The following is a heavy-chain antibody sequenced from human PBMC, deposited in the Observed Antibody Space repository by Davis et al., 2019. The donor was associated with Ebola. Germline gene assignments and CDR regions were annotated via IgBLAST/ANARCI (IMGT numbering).Heavy chain of an antibody. CDR3: ARGPSTGNSFTY. CDR1: GFTFSSYW. CDR2: IKEDGGEK. V-gene: IGHV3-7*01. D-gene: IGHD6-13*01. Sequence: GESLKISCAASGFTFSSYWMSWVRQAPGKGPEWVAIIKEDGGEKYYVDSVKGRFTISRDNAENSLSLQMNGLRAEDTAVYYCARGPSTGNSFTYWGQGTLVTVSS. J-gene: IGHJ4*02.